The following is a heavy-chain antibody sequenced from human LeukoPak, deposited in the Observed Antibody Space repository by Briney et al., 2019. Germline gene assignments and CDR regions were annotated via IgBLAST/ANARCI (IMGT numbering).Heavy chain of an antibody. J-gene: IGHJ6*02. CDR2: IYPGDSDT. Sequence: GESLKISCKGSGYSFTSYWIGWVRQMPGKGLEWMGIIYPGDSDTRYSPSFQGQATISADKSISTAYLQWSSLKASDTAMYYCARHEGKYCSSTSCPLGMDVWGQGTTVTVSS. D-gene: IGHD2-2*01. CDR3: ARHEGKYCSSTSCPLGMDV. CDR1: GYSFTSYW. V-gene: IGHV5-51*01.